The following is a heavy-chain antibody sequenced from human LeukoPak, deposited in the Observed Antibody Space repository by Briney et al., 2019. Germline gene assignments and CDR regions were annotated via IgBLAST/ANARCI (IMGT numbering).Heavy chain of an antibody. Sequence: ASVKVSCKASGYTFTGYYMHWVRQATGQGLEWMGWMNPNSGNTGYAQKFQGRVTMTTDTSTSTAYMELRSLRSDDTAVYYCARDGKYSSNWYRDWGQGTLVTVSS. CDR3: ARDGKYSSNWYRD. V-gene: IGHV1-8*02. J-gene: IGHJ4*02. D-gene: IGHD6-13*01. CDR1: GYTFTGYY. CDR2: MNPNSGNT.